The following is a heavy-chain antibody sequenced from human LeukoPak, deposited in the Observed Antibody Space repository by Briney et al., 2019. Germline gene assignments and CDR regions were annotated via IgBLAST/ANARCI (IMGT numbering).Heavy chain of an antibody. CDR2: IYSDGTT. CDR3: ARDKDA. V-gene: IGHV3-66*01. Sequence: GGSLRLSCVVPGLTVSNNYMRWVRQAPGKGLEWVSVIYSDGTTRNADSVKGRFTISRDNSKNTVYLQMDSLRAEDTAVYHCARDKDAWGQGTLVIVSS. J-gene: IGHJ5*02. CDR1: GLTVSNNY.